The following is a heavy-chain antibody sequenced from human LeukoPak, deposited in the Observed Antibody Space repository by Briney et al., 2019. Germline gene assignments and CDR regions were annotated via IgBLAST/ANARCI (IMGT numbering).Heavy chain of an antibody. CDR2: MYHSGST. Sequence: SETLSLTCTVSGGSISSSSYYWGWIRQPPGKGLEWIGSMYHSGSTYYNPSLKSRVTISVDTSKNQFSLKLSSVAAADTAVYYCARRRSEGPFDYWGQGTLVTVSS. CDR3: ARRRSEGPFDY. V-gene: IGHV4-39*01. CDR1: GGSISSSSYY. J-gene: IGHJ4*02.